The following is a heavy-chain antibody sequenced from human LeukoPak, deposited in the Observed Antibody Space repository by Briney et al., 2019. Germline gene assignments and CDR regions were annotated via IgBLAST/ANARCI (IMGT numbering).Heavy chain of an antibody. CDR2: VSSGTTYI. Sequence: GGSLRLSCAASGFMFSDYSMNWVRQAPGKGLEWVSSVSSGTTYIHYADSVKGRFTMSRDNAKNSLFLQMNSLRAEDTAVYYCARGIVGTTETTFDYWGQGTLATVSS. J-gene: IGHJ4*02. CDR3: ARGIVGTTETTFDY. V-gene: IGHV3-21*01. D-gene: IGHD1-26*01. CDR1: GFMFSDYS.